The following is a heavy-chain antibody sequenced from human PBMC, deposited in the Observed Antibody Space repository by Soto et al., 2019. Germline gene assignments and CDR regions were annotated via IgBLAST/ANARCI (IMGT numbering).Heavy chain of an antibody. CDR1: GYTFTSYG. Sequence: ASVKVSCKASGYTFTSYGISWVRQAPGQGLKWMGWFSAYNGNTNYAQKLQGRVTMTTDTSTSTAYMELRSLRSDDTAVYYCARLGRRLWFGELLATALLDGMDVWGQGTTVTVSS. CDR2: FSAYNGNT. CDR3: ARLGRRLWFGELLATALLDGMDV. J-gene: IGHJ6*02. V-gene: IGHV1-18*01. D-gene: IGHD3-10*01.